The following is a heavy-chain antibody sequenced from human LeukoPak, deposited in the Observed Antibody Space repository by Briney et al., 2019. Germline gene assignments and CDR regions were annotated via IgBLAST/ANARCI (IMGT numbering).Heavy chain of an antibody. Sequence: GGSLRLSCAASGFTFCSYGMSWVRQAPGGGLEWVSAISGSGGSTYYAESVKGRFTISRDNSKNTLYLQMNSVRAEDTAVYYCEKDYIVGATVSLDYWGQGTLVTVSS. D-gene: IGHD1-26*01. J-gene: IGHJ4*02. CDR3: EKDYIVGATVSLDY. CDR1: GFTFCSYG. V-gene: IGHV3-23*01. CDR2: ISGSGGST.